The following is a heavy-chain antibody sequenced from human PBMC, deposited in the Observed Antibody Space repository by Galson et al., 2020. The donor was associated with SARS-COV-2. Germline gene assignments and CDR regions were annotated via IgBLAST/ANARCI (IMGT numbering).Heavy chain of an antibody. J-gene: IGHJ5*02. V-gene: IGHV3-11*01. CDR3: ATTAGIVARGFDH. D-gene: IGHD3-22*01. CDR1: GFTFSDYY. CDR2: ISLRANTI. Sequence: GGSLRLSCAASGFTFSDYYMNWIRQAPGKGLEWVAYISLRANTIYYADSVKGRFTISRDNAENSLYLQMNSLRADDTAVYYCATTAGIVARGFDHCGQGTLVTVSS.